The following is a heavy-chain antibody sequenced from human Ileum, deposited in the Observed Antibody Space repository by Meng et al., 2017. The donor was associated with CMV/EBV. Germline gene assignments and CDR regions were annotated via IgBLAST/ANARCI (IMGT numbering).Heavy chain of an antibody. D-gene: IGHD6-13*01. CDR2: IYYSGST. CDR1: GGSISSGTYY. V-gene: IGHV4-39*07. J-gene: IGHJ5*02. Sequence: QGQLQASGPGLVTPSETLSLTCTVTGGSISSGTYYWAWIRQSPGKGLEWIGSIYYSGSTYDNPSLKSRVTMSVDTFKNQFSLKLTSVTAADTAVYYCAGDWGPYSSRGYFDPWGQGTLVTVSS. CDR3: AGDWGPYSSRGYFDP.